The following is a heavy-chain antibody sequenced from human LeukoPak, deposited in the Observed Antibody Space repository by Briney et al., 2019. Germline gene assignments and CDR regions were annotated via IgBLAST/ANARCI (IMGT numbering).Heavy chain of an antibody. J-gene: IGHJ3*02. CDR1: GGSISNYY. CDR3: AREHYCSADICTGSDSFDI. CDR2: IYARGSS. V-gene: IGHV4-4*07. Sequence: SETLSLTCTVSGGSISNYYWSWIRQPAGKGLEWIGRIYARGSSNYNPPLQSRGTVSVDTTKNQFSLKMRSVAAADTAVYDCAREHYCSADICTGSDSFDIWGQGTMVSVSP. D-gene: IGHD2-15*01.